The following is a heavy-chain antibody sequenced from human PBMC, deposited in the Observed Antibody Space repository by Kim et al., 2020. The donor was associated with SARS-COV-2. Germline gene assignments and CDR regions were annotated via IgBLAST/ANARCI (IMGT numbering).Heavy chain of an antibody. CDR2: SSSSSSYR. Sequence: GGSLRLSCAASGFTFSSYSMNWVRQAPGKGLEWVSSSSSSSSYRYYADSVKGRVSISRDNAKNSLYLQMNSLRAEDTAVYYCARDLLVVPAASDNWFDPWGDGTPVTVSS. V-gene: IGHV3-21*01. J-gene: IGHJ5*02. D-gene: IGHD2-2*01. CDR3: ARDLLVVPAASDNWFDP. CDR1: GFTFSSYS.